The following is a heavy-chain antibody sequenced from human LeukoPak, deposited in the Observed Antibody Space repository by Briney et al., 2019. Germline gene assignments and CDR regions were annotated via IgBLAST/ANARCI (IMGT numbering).Heavy chain of an antibody. CDR1: GFTFNW. D-gene: IGHD2-2*01. J-gene: IGHJ4*02. CDR2: MNSDGSDT. V-gene: IGHV3-74*01. CDR3: AMTGGYCSSSSCLE. Sequence: GGSLRLSCAASGFTFNWMHWVRQPPGKGLVWVSRMNSDGSDTRYADSVGGRFTISRDNAKNTLYLQMNSLRVEDTAVYYCAMTGGYCSSSSCLEWGQGTLVTVSS.